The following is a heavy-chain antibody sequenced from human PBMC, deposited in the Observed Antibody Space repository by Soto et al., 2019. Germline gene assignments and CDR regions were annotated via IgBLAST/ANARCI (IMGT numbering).Heavy chain of an antibody. CDR1: GYSFSDYY. CDR3: TTGVGAPNYFDY. D-gene: IGHD4-17*01. J-gene: IGHJ4*02. Sequence: ASVKVSCKTSGYSFSDYYIHWVRQAPGQGLEWTAWINPKDAYTNYAQSFQGRVTVTTDPSISTVYMELSGLRSDDTAVFFCTTGVGAPNYFDYWGQGTLVTVSS. CDR2: INPKDAYT. V-gene: IGHV1-2*02.